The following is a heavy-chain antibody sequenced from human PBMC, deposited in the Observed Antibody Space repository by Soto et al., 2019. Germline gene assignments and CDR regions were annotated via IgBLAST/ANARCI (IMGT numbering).Heavy chain of an antibody. Sequence: QPGGSLRLSCVASGFTFSTRAMMWVRQAPGKGLEWVSGIVGSGDAFHADSVKGRFTISKDNSKNTLYLQMNGLRAEDTAVYFCAKDAVYDDGVWLPDYWGQGTLVTVSS. CDR3: AKDAVYDDGVWLPDY. CDR1: GFTFSTRA. V-gene: IGHV3-23*01. CDR2: IVGSGDA. J-gene: IGHJ4*02. D-gene: IGHD4-17*01.